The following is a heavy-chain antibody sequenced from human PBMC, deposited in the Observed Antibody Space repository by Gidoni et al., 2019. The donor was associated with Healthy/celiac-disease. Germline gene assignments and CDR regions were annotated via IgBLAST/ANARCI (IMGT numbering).Heavy chain of an antibody. V-gene: IGHV4-4*07. CDR2: IYTSGST. CDR3: ATERIGSSGYFGVESYYGMDV. J-gene: IGHJ6*02. CDR1: GGSISSYY. D-gene: IGHD3-22*01. Sequence: QVQLQESGPGLVKPSETLSLTCTVSGGSISSYYWSWIRQPAGKGLEWIGRIYTSGSTNYNPSLKSRVTMSVDTSKNQFSLKLSSVTAADTAVYYCATERIGSSGYFGVESYYGMDVWGQGTTVTVSS.